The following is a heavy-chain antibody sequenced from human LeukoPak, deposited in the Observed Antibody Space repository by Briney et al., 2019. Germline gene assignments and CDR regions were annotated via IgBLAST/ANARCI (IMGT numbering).Heavy chain of an antibody. Sequence: PGGSLRLSCAASGFTFSSYAMSWVRQAPGKGLEWVSAISGSGGSTYYADSVKGRFTISRDNAKNSLYLQMNSLRAEDTAVYYCARDQTGDSGDYWGQGTLVTVSS. CDR3: ARDQTGDSGDY. V-gene: IGHV3-23*01. D-gene: IGHD7-27*01. CDR1: GFTFSSYA. J-gene: IGHJ4*02. CDR2: ISGSGGST.